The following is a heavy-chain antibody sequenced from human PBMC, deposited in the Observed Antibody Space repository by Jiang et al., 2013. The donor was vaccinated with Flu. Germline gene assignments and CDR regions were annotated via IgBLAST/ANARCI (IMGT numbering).Heavy chain of an antibody. CDR3: ARGQKVLSY. J-gene: IGHJ4*02. CDR1: GGSISGYY. Sequence: GSGLVKPSETLSLTCTVSGGSISGYYWSWIRQPPGKGLEWIGYMYFSGTTNYNPSLKSRITISIDTSKNQFSLKVTSVTAADTAVYYCARGQKVLSYWGQGTLVTVSS. CDR2: MYFSGTT. D-gene: IGHD2/OR15-2a*01. V-gene: IGHV4-59*01.